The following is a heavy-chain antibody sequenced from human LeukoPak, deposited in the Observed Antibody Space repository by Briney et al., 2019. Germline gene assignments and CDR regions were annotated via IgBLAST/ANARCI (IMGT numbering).Heavy chain of an antibody. V-gene: IGHV3-74*01. CDR3: ARRGRYGGYDAHIDC. J-gene: IGHJ4*02. CDR1: GFTFSNNW. D-gene: IGHD5-12*01. CDR2: INSDGSST. Sequence: GGSLRLSCAASGFTFSNNWMHWVRQAPGKGLVWVSHINSDGSSTSYADSVKGRFTISRDNAKNTLYLQMNSLRAEDTAVYYCARRGRYGGYDAHIDCCGQGTLVTVSS.